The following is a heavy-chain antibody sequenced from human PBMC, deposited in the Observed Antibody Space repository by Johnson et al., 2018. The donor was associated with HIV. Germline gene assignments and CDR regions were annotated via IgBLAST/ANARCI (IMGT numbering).Heavy chain of an antibody. J-gene: IGHJ3*02. Sequence: MLLVESGGGVVRPGGSLRLSCAASGFTVSSSYMSWVRQAPGKGLEWVSVIYSGGRTYYADSVEGRFTLSRDNSKNTLYLQMNSLRAEDTAVYFCARDRRYYDSSGYYHDAFDIWGQGTMVTVSS. CDR1: GFTVSSSY. V-gene: IGHV3-66*01. CDR2: IYSGGRT. CDR3: ARDRRYYDSSGYYHDAFDI. D-gene: IGHD3-22*01.